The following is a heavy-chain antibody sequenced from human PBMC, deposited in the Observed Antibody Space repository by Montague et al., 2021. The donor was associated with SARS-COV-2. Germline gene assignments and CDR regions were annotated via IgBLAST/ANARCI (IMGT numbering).Heavy chain of an antibody. CDR3: VSGSAIFGVVIMSRGNGGYYFDY. CDR1: GYPLTELS. Sequence: SVKVSCKVSGYPLTELSMHWVRQAPGNGLEWMGGFDPEDGETIYAQKFQGRVTMTEDTSTDTAYMELSSLRSEDTAVYYCVSGSAIFGVVIMSRGNGGYYFDYWGQGTLVTVSS. V-gene: IGHV1-24*01. J-gene: IGHJ4*02. CDR2: FDPEDGET. D-gene: IGHD3-3*01.